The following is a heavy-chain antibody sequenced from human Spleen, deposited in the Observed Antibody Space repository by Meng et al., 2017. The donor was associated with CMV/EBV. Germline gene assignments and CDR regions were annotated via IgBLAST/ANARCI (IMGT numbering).Heavy chain of an antibody. CDR3: ATTQVGAPDY. Sequence: GESLKISCAVSGLTFSHAWMSWVRQAPGKGLEWVGRIKSTTDGGTTDYAAPVKGRFTISRDDSKNTVHLQMNSLKSEDTAVYYRATTQVGAPDYWGQGTLVTVSS. D-gene: IGHD1-26*01. CDR1: GLTFSHAW. V-gene: IGHV3-15*01. CDR2: IKSTTDGGTT. J-gene: IGHJ4*02.